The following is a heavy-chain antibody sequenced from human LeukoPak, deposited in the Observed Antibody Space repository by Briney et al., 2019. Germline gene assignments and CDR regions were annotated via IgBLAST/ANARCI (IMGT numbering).Heavy chain of an antibody. Sequence: SETLSLTCNVSGASVSSGSYYWSWIRQPPGKELERIGYIYYSGSTSYNPSLKSRVTISVDTSKNHFSLKLTSVTAADTAVYYCARFDYGGNARHFDYWGQGTLVTVSS. CDR1: GASVSSGSYY. V-gene: IGHV4-61*03. CDR3: ARFDYGGNARHFDY. CDR2: IYYSGST. D-gene: IGHD4-23*01. J-gene: IGHJ4*02.